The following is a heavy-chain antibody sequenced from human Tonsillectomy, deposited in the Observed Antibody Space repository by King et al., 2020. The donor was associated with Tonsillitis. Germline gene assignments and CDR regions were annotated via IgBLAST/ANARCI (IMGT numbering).Heavy chain of an antibody. D-gene: IGHD3-9*01. Sequence: QLVQSGAEVKKPGSSVKVSCKASGGTFSSYAISWVRQAPGQGLEWMGGIIPIFGTANYAQKFQGRVTITADESTSTAYMELSSLRSEDTAVYYCARSGFWGYFDWLQDPLDYWGQGPLVTVSS. J-gene: IGHJ4*02. CDR1: GGTFSSYA. V-gene: IGHV1-69*01. CDR3: ARSGFWGYFDWLQDPLDY. CDR2: IIPIFGTA.